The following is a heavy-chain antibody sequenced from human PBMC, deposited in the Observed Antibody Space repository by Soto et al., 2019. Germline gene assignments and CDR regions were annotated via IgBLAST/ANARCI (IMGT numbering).Heavy chain of an antibody. Sequence: SETLSLTCTVSGGSISSSSYYWGWLRQPPGKGLEWIGSIYYSGSTYYNPSLKSRVTISVDTSKNQFSLKLSSVTAADTAVYYYARRNRSYYYYGMDVWGQGTTVTVSS. J-gene: IGHJ6*02. CDR1: GGSISSSSYY. CDR2: IYYSGST. CDR3: ARRNRSYYYYGMDV. V-gene: IGHV4-39*01.